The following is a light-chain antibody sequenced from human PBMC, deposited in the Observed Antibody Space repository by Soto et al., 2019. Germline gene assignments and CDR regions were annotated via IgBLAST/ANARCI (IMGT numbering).Light chain of an antibody. CDR1: QSIATY. V-gene: IGKV1-39*01. J-gene: IGKJ1*01. CDR3: QQSYKTIQP. Sequence: DIQMTQSPSSLSASVGDRVTITCRASQSIATYLNWYQQRPGKAPNLLIYAASSLQIGIPSRFSGRGSGTEFTLTSSSVQPKEFANDYCQQSYKTIQPFDEGTKTEIK. CDR2: AAS.